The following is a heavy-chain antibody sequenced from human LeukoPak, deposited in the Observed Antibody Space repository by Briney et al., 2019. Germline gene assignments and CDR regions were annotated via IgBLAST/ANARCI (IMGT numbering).Heavy chain of an antibody. CDR3: ARESVDYYYYYYGMDV. V-gene: IGHV3-66*01. Sequence: GGSLRLSCAASGFTVSSNYMSWVRQAPGKGLEWVSVIYSGGSTYYADSVKGRFTISGDNSKNTLYLQMNSLRAEDTAVYYCARESVDYYYYYYGMDVWGQGTTVTVSS. J-gene: IGHJ6*02. CDR1: GFTVSSNY. CDR2: IYSGGST. D-gene: IGHD2-15*01.